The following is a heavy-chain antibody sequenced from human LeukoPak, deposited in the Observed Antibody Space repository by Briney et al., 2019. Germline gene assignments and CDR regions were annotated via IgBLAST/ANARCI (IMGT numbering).Heavy chain of an antibody. D-gene: IGHD3-22*01. Sequence: ASVKVSCKGSGYTFSSYGISWVRQAPGQGLEWMGWISTYNGNTNYAQKLQGRVTMTTDKSTSTAYMELSSLRSEDTAVYYCARDSDSSGYYPSYFDYWGQGTLVTVSS. CDR3: ARDSDSSGYYPSYFDY. CDR1: GYTFSSYG. CDR2: ISTYNGNT. J-gene: IGHJ4*02. V-gene: IGHV1-18*01.